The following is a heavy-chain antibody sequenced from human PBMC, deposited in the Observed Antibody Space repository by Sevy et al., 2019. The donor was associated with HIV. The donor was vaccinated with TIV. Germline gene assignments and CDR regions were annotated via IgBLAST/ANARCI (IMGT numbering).Heavy chain of an antibody. Sequence: SETLSLTCTVSGGSITSLYWNWIRQPPGKGLEWIANIYYNGHINYNPSLKSRVTLSLDTSKNQFSLRLSSVTAEDTAMYYCAVGNAWGRGYSWGQGTLVTVSS. D-gene: IGHD1-26*01. J-gene: IGHJ4*02. CDR2: IYYNGHI. CDR3: AVGNAWGRGYS. V-gene: IGHV4-59*08. CDR1: GGSITSLY.